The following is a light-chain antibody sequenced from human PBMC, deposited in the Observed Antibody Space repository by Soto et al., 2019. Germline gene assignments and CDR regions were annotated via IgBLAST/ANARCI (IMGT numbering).Light chain of an antibody. V-gene: IGKV3-20*01. J-gene: IGKJ3*01. CDR1: QSVSSSY. CDR3: QQYDSSPFT. CDR2: GAS. Sequence: EIVLTQSPGTLPLSPGERATLSCRASQSVSSSYLAWYQQKPGQAPRLLIYGASIRATGIPDRFGGSGSGTDFTLTISRLEPEDFAVYYCQQYDSSPFTFGPGTKVDIK.